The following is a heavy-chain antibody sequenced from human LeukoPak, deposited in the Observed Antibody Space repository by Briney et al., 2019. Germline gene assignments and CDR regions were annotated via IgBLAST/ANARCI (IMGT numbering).Heavy chain of an antibody. D-gene: IGHD2-2*01. CDR3: ARWVCSSTSCYYFDY. CDR1: GFSFSRHL. Sequence: TGGSLRLSCSASGFSFSRHLMHWVRQDPGKGLVWVSHISGDGSDTGYADSVKGRFTISRDNAKSTLYLQMNSLRAEDTAVYYCARWVCSSTSCYYFDYWGQGTLVVVSS. CDR2: ISGDGSDT. J-gene: IGHJ4*02. V-gene: IGHV3-74*01.